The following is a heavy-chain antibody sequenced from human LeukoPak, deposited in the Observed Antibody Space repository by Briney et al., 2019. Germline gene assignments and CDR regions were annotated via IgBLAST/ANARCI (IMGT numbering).Heavy chain of an antibody. CDR1: GFTFSTYS. CDR2: ISSSSSTI. D-gene: IGHD3-3*01. CDR3: AGNFWSGYYTGY. Sequence: GGSLRLSCAASGFTFSTYSMNWVRQAPGKGLEWVSYISSSSSTIYYADSVRGRFTISRDNAKNSLYLQMNSLRAEDTAVYYCAGNFWSGYYTGYWGQGTLVTVSS. V-gene: IGHV3-48*01. J-gene: IGHJ4*02.